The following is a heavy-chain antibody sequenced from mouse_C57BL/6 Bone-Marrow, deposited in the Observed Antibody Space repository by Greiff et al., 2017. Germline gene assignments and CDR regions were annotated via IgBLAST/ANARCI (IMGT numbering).Heavy chain of an antibody. D-gene: IGHD1-1*01. J-gene: IGHJ4*01. CDR2: ISYSGST. CDR3: ARSPPGYYGPYAMDY. Sequence: EVQRVESGPGLAKPSQTLSLTCSVTGYSITSDYWNWIRKFPGNKLEYMGYISYSGSTYYNPSLKSRISITRDTSKNQYYLQLNSVTTEDTATYYCARSPPGYYGPYAMDYWGQGTSVTVSS. CDR1: GYSITSDY. V-gene: IGHV3-8*01.